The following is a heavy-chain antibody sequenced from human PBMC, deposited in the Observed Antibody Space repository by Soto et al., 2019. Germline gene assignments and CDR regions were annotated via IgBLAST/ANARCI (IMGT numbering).Heavy chain of an antibody. CDR2: IIPIFGTA. CDR3: ARGGAYSSSWYDAFDI. Sequence: QVQLVQSGAEVKKPGSSVKVSCKASGGTFSSYAISWVRQAPGQGLEWMGGIIPIFGTANYAQKFQGRVTITADESTSTDYMELSSLRSEDTAVYYCARGGAYSSSWYDAFDIWGQGTMVTVSS. D-gene: IGHD6-13*01. V-gene: IGHV1-69*01. CDR1: GGTFSSYA. J-gene: IGHJ3*02.